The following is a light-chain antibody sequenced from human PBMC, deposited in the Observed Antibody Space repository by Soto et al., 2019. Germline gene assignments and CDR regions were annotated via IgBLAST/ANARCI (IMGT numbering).Light chain of an antibody. V-gene: IGLV2-11*01. J-gene: IGLJ2*01. Sequence: QSVLTQPRSVSGSPGQSVTISCTGTSSDVGGYNYVSWYQQHPGKAPKLMIYDVSKRPSGVPDRFSGSKSGNTASLTISGLQAEDEADYYCCSYAGSYTLVFXGGTKVTVL. CDR1: SSDVGGYNY. CDR2: DVS. CDR3: CSYAGSYTLV.